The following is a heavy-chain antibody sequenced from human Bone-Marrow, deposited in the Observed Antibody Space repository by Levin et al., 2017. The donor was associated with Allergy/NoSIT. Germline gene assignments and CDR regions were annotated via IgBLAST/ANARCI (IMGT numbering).Heavy chain of an antibody. CDR2: ITSGSSYT. D-gene: IGHD1-26*01. Sequence: GGSLRLSCEGSGFTFSSFSMSWIRQVPGKGLEWIAYITSGSSYTNYADSVKGRFTVSRDNAKNSVFLQMNSLRAEDTAIYYCARSLGGYSEMFFDHWGQGSLVTVSS. CDR3: ARSLGGYSEMFFDH. J-gene: IGHJ4*02. V-gene: IGHV3-11*03. CDR1: GFTFSSFS.